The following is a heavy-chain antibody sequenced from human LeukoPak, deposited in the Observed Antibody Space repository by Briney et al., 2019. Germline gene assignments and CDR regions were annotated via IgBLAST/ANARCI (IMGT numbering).Heavy chain of an antibody. D-gene: IGHD3-10*01. J-gene: IGHJ4*02. CDR3: ARGGSGGPLDY. CDR2: IWSEGNNK. V-gene: IGHV3-33*04. Sequence: GRSLRLSCAASGFTFSSYGMHWVRQAPGKGLEWVAVIWSEGNNKYYAESVKGRFTISRDNSKNTLYIQMNSLRDDDTAVYYCARGGSGGPLDYWGQGTLVTVSS. CDR1: GFTFSSYG.